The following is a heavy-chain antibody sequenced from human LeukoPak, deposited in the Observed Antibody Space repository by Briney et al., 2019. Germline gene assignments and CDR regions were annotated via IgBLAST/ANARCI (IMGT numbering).Heavy chain of an antibody. Sequence: GASVKVSCKASGYTFTSYGISWVRQAPGQGLEWMGWISAYNGNTNYAQKLQGRVTMTTDTSTSTAYMELRSLRSDDTAVYYCARGGTVTTSYGWFGPWGQGTLVTVSS. CDR3: ARGGTVTTSYGWFGP. J-gene: IGHJ5*02. V-gene: IGHV1-18*01. CDR2: ISAYNGNT. CDR1: GYTFTSYG. D-gene: IGHD4-17*01.